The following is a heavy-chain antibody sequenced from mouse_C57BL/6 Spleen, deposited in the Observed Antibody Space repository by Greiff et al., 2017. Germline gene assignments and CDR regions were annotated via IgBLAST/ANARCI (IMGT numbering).Heavy chain of an antibody. V-gene: IGHV1-69*01. J-gene: IGHJ4*01. CDR1: GYTFTSYW. CDR2: IDPSDSYT. Sequence: VQLQQPGAELVMPGASVKLSCKASGYTFTSYWMHWVKQRPGQGLEWIGEIDPSDSYTNYNQKFKGKSTLTVDKSSSTAYMQLSSLTSEDSAFYYCARVGIYDGYVGAMDYWGQGTSVTVSS. CDR3: ARVGIYDGYVGAMDY. D-gene: IGHD2-3*01.